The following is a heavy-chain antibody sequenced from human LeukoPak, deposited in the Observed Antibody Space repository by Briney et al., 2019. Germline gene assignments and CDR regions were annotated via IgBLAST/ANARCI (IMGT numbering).Heavy chain of an antibody. V-gene: IGHV4-34*01. D-gene: IGHD4/OR15-4a*01. CDR3: ARKWDDYDSLYYYGMDV. CDR1: GVSISGYY. Sequence: PSETLSLTCAVNGVSISGYYWTWIRQPPGKGLEWIGEIDQSGGTKYNPSLKSRVTISVDTSKNQFSLKLSSVTAADTAVYYCARKWDDYDSLYYYGMDVWGQGTTVTVSS. J-gene: IGHJ6*02. CDR2: IDQSGGT.